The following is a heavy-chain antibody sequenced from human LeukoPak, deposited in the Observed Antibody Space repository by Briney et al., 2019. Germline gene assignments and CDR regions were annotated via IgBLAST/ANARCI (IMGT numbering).Heavy chain of an antibody. V-gene: IGHV4-4*09. CDR1: GGSITNYY. CDR2: IYSSGNT. CDR3: ARTGAYSGSGPSWAFDI. Sequence: SETLSLTCSLSGGSITNYYWSWVRQPPGKGLEWIAWIYSSGNTEYNPSPKSRVTISLGTSNNQFFFRLISVTASDTAVYYCARTGAYSGSGPSWAFDIWGQGSLVTVSS. D-gene: IGHD3-10*01. J-gene: IGHJ4*02.